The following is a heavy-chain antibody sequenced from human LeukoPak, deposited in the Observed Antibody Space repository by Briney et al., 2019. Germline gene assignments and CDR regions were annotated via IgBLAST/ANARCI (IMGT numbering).Heavy chain of an antibody. V-gene: IGHV3-74*01. Sequence: GGSLRLSCATSGFTFSTFWMHWVRQAPGKGLVWVSRINHDGSSTNYVDSVKGRFTISRDNAKNTLYLQMNSLRAEDTAVYYCARRGAATDAFDIWGQGTMVTVFS. D-gene: IGHD1-26*01. CDR2: INHDGSST. J-gene: IGHJ3*02. CDR3: ARRGAATDAFDI. CDR1: GFTFSTFW.